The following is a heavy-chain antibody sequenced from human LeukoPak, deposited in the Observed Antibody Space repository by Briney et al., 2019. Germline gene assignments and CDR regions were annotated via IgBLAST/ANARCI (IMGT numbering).Heavy chain of an antibody. Sequence: GGSLRLSCAASGITFISYWMHWVRQAPGKGLVWLSRINGDGKSTSYADSVQGHFTISRDNSKNTLYLQMSSLRAEDTAVYYCARSLRMTTVEDWGQRTLVTVSS. CDR1: GITFISYW. V-gene: IGHV3-74*01. CDR3: ARSLRMTTVED. CDR2: INGDGKST. D-gene: IGHD4-11*01. J-gene: IGHJ4*02.